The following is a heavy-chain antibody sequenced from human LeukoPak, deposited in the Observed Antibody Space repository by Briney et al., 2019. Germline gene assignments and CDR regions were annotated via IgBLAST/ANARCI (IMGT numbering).Heavy chain of an antibody. Sequence: GGSLRLSCAASGFTFSSYAMSWVRQAPGKGLEWASAMSGSGGSTYYADSVKGRFTISRDNSKNTLYLQMNSLRAEDTAVYYCAKDLDCSSTSCYPDYWSQGTLVTVSS. J-gene: IGHJ4*02. CDR2: MSGSGGST. CDR3: AKDLDCSSTSCYPDY. D-gene: IGHD2-2*01. CDR1: GFTFSSYA. V-gene: IGHV3-23*01.